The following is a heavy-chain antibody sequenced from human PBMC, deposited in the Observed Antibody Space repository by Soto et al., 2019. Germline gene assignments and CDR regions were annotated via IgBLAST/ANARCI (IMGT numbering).Heavy chain of an antibody. CDR3: ARGAFIAVAGTSLDY. V-gene: IGHV1-69*13. D-gene: IGHD6-19*01. Sequence: GASVKVSCKASGGTFSSYAISWVRQAPGQGLEWMGGIIPIFGTANYAQKFQGRVTITADESTSTAYMELSSLRSEDTAVYYCARGAFIAVAGTSLDYWGQGTLVTVSS. CDR2: IIPIFGTA. J-gene: IGHJ4*02. CDR1: GGTFSSYA.